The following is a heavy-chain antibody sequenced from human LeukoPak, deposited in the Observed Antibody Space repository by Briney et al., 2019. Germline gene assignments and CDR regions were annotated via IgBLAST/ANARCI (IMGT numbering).Heavy chain of an antibody. CDR3: ARHWEWLNGYFNY. Sequence: SETLSLTCTVSGGSISSYYWSWIRQPPGKGLEWIGYIYYSGSTNYNPSLKSRVTISVDTSKNQFSLKLSSVTAADTAVYYCARHWEWLNGYFNYWGEGRLVTVSS. V-gene: IGHV4-59*08. CDR2: IYYSGST. CDR1: GGSISSYY. D-gene: IGHD6-19*01. J-gene: IGHJ4*02.